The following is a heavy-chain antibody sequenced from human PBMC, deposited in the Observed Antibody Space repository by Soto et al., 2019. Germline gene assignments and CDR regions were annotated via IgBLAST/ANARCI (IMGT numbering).Heavy chain of an antibody. CDR1: GFTFSSYG. V-gene: IGHV3-30*18. Sequence: PGGSLRLSCAASGFTFSSYGMHWVRQAPGKGLEWVAVISYDGSNKYYADSVKGRFTISRDNSKNTLYLQMNSLRAEDTAVYYCAKDYGGNSNWYFDLWGRGTLVTVSS. CDR3: AKDYGGNSNWYFDL. D-gene: IGHD4-17*01. J-gene: IGHJ2*01. CDR2: ISYDGSNK.